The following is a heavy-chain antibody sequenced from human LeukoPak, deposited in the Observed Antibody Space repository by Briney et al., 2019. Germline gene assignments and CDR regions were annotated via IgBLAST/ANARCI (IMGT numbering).Heavy chain of an antibody. CDR3: ARAIEVGAMTPFDY. D-gene: IGHD1-26*01. CDR1: GGSISSGSYY. V-gene: IGHV4-39*07. J-gene: IGHJ4*02. CDR2: IYYSGST. Sequence: SETLSLTCTVSGGSISSGSYYWGWIRQPPGKGLDWIGSIYYSGSTYYNPSLKSRVTISVDTSNNQFSLKLSSVTAADTAVYYCARAIEVGAMTPFDYWGQGTLVTVSS.